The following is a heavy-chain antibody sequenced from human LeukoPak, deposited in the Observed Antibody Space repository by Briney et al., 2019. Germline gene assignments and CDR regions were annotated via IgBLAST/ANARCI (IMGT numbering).Heavy chain of an antibody. D-gene: IGHD6-13*01. CDR2: MNPNSGNT. CDR1: GYTFTSYD. V-gene: IGHV1-8*01. CDR3: ARGSSAAGEVDY. Sequence: GASVKVSCKASGYTFTSYDINWVRQATGQGLEWMGWMNPNSGNTGYAQKFQGRVTMTRNTSISTAYMELSSLRSEDSAVYYCARGSSAAGEVDYWGQGTLVTVSS. J-gene: IGHJ4*02.